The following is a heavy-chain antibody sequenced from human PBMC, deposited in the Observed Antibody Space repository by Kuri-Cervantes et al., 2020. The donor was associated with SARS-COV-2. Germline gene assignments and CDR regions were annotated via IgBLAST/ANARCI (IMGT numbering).Heavy chain of an antibody. D-gene: IGHD6-19*01. CDR1: GFTFSSYA. CDR3: AKDSYSSGWYWFDP. V-gene: IGHV3-23*03. J-gene: IGHJ5*02. CDR2: IYSGGSST. Sequence: GASLKISCAASGFTFSSYAMSWVRQAPGKGLEWVSVIYSGGSSTYYADSVKGRFTISRDNSKNTLYLQMNSLRAEDTAVYYCAKDSYSSGWYWFDPWGQGTLVTVSS.